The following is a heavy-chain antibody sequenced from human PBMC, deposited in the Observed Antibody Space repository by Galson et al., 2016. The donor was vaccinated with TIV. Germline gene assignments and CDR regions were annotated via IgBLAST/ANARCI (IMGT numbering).Heavy chain of an antibody. D-gene: IGHD3-10*01. J-gene: IGHJ4*02. V-gene: IGHV1-2*02. CDR2: INPKTGGT. CDR3: ARGYGSDPDY. Sequence: SVKVSCKASGCTFSDYYVHWVRQAPGQGLEWMGWINPKTGGTIYAQKFQGRVTMTRDTTISTVYMDVSGLTYDDTAVYYCARGYGSDPDYWGQGTLVTVSS. CDR1: GCTFSDYY.